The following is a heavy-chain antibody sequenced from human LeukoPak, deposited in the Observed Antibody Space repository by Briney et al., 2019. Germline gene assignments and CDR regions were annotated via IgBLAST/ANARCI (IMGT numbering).Heavy chain of an antibody. D-gene: IGHD2-15*01. CDR2: IKGKSAGGTT. CDR1: GVPFNNAW. V-gene: IGHV3-15*01. J-gene: IGHJ3*02. Sequence: GGSLRLSCAVSGVPFNNAWMSWVRQAPGKGLEWVGRIKGKSAGGTTDYAAPVKGRFTILKDDSENTLYLQMNSLTTEDTAVYYCTWLYSDAFNIWGQGKMVTVSS. CDR3: TWLYSDAFNI.